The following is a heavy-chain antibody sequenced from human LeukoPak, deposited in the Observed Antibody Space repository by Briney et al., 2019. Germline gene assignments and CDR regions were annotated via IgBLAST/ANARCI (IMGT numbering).Heavy chain of an antibody. J-gene: IGHJ6*02. V-gene: IGHV3-11*06. CDR2: ISSSSSYT. Sequence: PAWSRRLSWAASGFTFSDYYMRWIRQAPGKGLEWVSYISSSSSYTNYADSVKGRFTISRDNAKNSLYLQMNSLRAEDTAVYYCARDRYNYYGMDVWGQGTTVTVSS. D-gene: IGHD2-2*02. CDR1: GFTFSDYY. CDR3: ARDRYNYYGMDV.